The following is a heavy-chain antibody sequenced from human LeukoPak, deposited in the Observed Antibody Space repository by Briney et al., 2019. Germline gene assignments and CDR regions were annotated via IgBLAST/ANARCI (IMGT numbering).Heavy chain of an antibody. J-gene: IGHJ3*02. V-gene: IGHV4-39*07. Sequence: PSETLSLTCTVSGGSISSSSYYWGWLRQPPGKGLQWIGSIYYNGSTYYNPSLKSRVTISVDTSKNQFSLKLSSVTAADTAVYYCARDIYYYDGSGYRGDAFDIWGQGTMVTVSS. CDR3: ARDIYYYDGSGYRGDAFDI. CDR1: GGSISSSSYY. CDR2: IYYNGST. D-gene: IGHD3-22*01.